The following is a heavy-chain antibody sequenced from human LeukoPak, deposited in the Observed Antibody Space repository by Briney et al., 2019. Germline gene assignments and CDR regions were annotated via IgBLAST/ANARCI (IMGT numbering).Heavy chain of an antibody. V-gene: IGHV4-59*01. D-gene: IGHD6-25*01. CDR2: IYHTGST. Sequence: SETQSLMCTVSGGSISSYYWSWIRQPPGKGLEWIANIYHTGSTNYNPSLSRRFTISIYTAKNQFSLKLTSVTAADTAVYYCARRGRNSSGAQVYLWGQRTLVTVSS. CDR1: GGSISSYY. J-gene: IGHJ5*02. CDR3: ARRGRNSSGAQVYL.